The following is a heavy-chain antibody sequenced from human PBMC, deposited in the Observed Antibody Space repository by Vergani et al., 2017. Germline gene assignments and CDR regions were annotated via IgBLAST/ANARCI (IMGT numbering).Heavy chain of an antibody. CDR1: EYSFGNYW. Sequence: EVELVQSGPEMRKPGESLKISCKGSEYSFGNYWIGWVRQMPGEGLEWMGIIYPADSDTRYSPSFQGQVTISAGKSISTAFLQWDSLKASDTALYYCARHTTYTDSWGQGTLVTVSS. D-gene: IGHD1-1*01. J-gene: IGHJ4*02. CDR2: IYPADSDT. V-gene: IGHV5-51*01. CDR3: ARHTTYTDS.